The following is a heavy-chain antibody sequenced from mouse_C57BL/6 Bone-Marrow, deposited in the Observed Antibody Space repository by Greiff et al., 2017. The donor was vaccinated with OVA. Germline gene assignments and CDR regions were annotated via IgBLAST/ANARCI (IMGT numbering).Heavy chain of an antibody. CDR3: AREENYTVVATDYAMDY. CDR2: IDPSDSYT. Sequence: QVQLQQPGAELVMPGASVKLSCKASGYTFTSYWMHWVKQRPGQGLEWIGEIDPSDSYTTYNQKFKGKSTLTVDKSSSPAYMQLSSLTSEDSAVYYCAREENYTVVATDYAMDYWGQGTSVTVSS. D-gene: IGHD1-1*01. V-gene: IGHV1-69*01. J-gene: IGHJ4*01. CDR1: GYTFTSYW.